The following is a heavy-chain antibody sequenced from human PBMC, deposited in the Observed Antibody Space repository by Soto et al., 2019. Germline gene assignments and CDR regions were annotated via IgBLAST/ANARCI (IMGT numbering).Heavy chain of an antibody. D-gene: IGHD2-15*01. CDR2: IYKSATT. J-gene: IGHJ5*01. CDR3: ARGRYCLTGRCFPNWFDS. Sequence: SETLSLTCSVSGGSISTGYYYWSWIRQPPGQALEYIGYIYKSATTYYNPSFESRVAISLDTSKSQFSLNVTSVTAADTAVYFCARGRYCLTGRCFPNWFDSWGQGTLVTVSS. V-gene: IGHV4-30-4*01. CDR1: GGSISTGYYY.